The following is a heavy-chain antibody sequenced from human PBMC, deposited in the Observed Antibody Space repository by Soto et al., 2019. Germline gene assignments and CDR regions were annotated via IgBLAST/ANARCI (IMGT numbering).Heavy chain of an antibody. Sequence: PGGSLRLSCAASGFTFSSYWMSWVRQAPGKGLEWVANIKQDGSEKYYVDSVKGRFTISRDNAKNSLYLQMNSLRAEDTAVYYCARANSYYDSSGYYCVGLNFFDYWGQGT. D-gene: IGHD3-22*01. CDR2: IKQDGSEK. CDR1: GFTFSSYW. CDR3: ARANSYYDSSGYYCVGLNFFDY. J-gene: IGHJ4*02. V-gene: IGHV3-7*01.